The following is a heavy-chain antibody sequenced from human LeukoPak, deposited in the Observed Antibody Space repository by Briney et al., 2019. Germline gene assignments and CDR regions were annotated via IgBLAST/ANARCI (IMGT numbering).Heavy chain of an antibody. CDR2: ISSSSSYI. D-gene: IGHD1-14*01. Sequence: GGSLRLSCAASGFTFSSYNMSWVRQAPGKGLEWVSAISSSSSYIYYADSVKGRFTISRDNSKNTVYLQLNTLRVDDAAVYYCGEALRGDRSPGEVYLFMAVGGKRTTV. J-gene: IGHJ6*03. CDR1: GFTFSSYN. CDR3: GEALRGDRSPGEVYLFMAV. V-gene: IGHV3-21*04.